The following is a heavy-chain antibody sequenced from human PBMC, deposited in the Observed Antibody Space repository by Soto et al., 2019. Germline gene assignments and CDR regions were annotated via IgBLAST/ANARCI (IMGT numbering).Heavy chain of an antibody. D-gene: IGHD6-13*01. CDR2: SYYSGST. Sequence: QLQLQESGPGLVKPSETLSLTCTVSGGSISSSSYYWGWIRQPPGKGPEGIGSSYYSGSTHYNPSLKSRLTISVDTSKNQFALKLSSVTAADTAVYYCAPYSSSRGWFDPWGQGTLVTVSS. J-gene: IGHJ5*02. CDR3: APYSSSRGWFDP. V-gene: IGHV4-39*01. CDR1: GGSISSSSYY.